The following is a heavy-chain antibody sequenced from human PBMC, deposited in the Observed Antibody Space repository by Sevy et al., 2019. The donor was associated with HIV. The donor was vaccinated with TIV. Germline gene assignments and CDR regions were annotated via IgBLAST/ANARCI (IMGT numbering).Heavy chain of an antibody. J-gene: IGHJ4*02. D-gene: IGHD3-10*01. Sequence: GGSLRLSCVASGFTFSNSWMTWVRQAPGEGLEWVANIKEDGSEIYYVDSVKGRFTISRDNARNSLYLQMNSLRAEDTAVYYCLVSFDYWGQGTLVTVSS. CDR2: IKEDGSEI. CDR3: LVSFDY. CDR1: GFTFSNSW. V-gene: IGHV3-7*01.